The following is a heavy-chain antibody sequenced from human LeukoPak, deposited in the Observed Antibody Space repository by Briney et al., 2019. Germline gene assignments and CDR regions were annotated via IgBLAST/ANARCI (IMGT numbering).Heavy chain of an antibody. CDR1: GHTFTSYY. V-gene: IGHV1-69*13. D-gene: IGHD3-3*01. CDR2: IIPIFGTA. CDR3: ATPWYYDFWSGYYF. J-gene: IGHJ4*02. Sequence: SVKVSCKASGHTFTSYYMHWVRQAPGQGLEWMGGIIPIFGTANYAQKFQGRVTITADESTSTAYMELSSLRSEDTAVYYCATPWYYDFWSGYYFWGQGTLVTVSS.